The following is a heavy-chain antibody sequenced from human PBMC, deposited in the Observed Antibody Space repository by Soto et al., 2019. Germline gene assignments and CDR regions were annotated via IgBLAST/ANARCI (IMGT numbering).Heavy chain of an antibody. V-gene: IGHV1-46*01. Sequence: QVQLVQSGAEVKKPGASVKVSCTASGYPLTSNYIHWVRQAPGEGLEWMGKINPSGGTTRYGQKFQGRVTMTRDTSTSTVYMEVSRLRSEDTAVYYCSRGEPHSSGWNFDYWGQGTLVIVSP. D-gene: IGHD6-19*01. CDR2: INPSGGTT. CDR3: SRGEPHSSGWNFDY. CDR1: GYPLTSNY. J-gene: IGHJ4*02.